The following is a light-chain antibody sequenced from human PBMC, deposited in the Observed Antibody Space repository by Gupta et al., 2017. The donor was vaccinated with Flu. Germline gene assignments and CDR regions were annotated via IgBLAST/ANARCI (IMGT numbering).Light chain of an antibody. Sequence: SNIGEGFDVHWYRQLPRTAPKLIIYVNNLRPAGVPDRFSASKSAASASLVITGLQAEDEADYYCQSYDSRLIGPVFGCGTRVTVL. CDR2: VNN. CDR3: QSYDSRLIGPV. CDR1: SNIGEGFD. V-gene: IGLV1-40*03. J-gene: IGLJ1*01.